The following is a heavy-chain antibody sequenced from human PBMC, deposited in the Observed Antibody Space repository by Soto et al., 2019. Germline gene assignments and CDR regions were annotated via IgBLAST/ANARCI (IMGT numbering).Heavy chain of an antibody. CDR3: ASVDTAMVNVGAFDI. CDR1: GYTFTSYG. Sequence: ASVKVSCKASGYTFTSYGISWVRQAPGQGLEWMGWISAYNGNTNYAQKLQGRVTMTADTSTSTAYMELRSLRSDDTAVYYCASVDTAMVNVGAFDIWGQGTMVTVSS. V-gene: IGHV1-18*01. CDR2: ISAYNGNT. D-gene: IGHD5-18*01. J-gene: IGHJ3*02.